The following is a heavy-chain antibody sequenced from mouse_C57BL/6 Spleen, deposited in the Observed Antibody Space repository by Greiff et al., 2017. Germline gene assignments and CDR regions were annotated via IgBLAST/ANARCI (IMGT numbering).Heavy chain of an antibody. CDR2: IYPGDGDT. CDR1: GYAFSSYW. V-gene: IGHV1-80*01. CDR3: ARQRGSSGYGFAY. D-gene: IGHD3-2*02. Sequence: QVQLQQSGAELVKPGASVKISCKASGYAFSSYWMNWVKQRPGKGLEWIGQIYPGDGDTNYNGKFKGKATLTADKSSSTAYMQLSSLTSEDSAVYFCARQRGSSGYGFAYWGQGTLVTVSA. J-gene: IGHJ3*01.